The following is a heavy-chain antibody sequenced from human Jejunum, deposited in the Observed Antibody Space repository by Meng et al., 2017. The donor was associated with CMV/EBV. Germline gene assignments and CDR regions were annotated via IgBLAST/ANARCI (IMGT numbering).Heavy chain of an antibody. Sequence: SGISVSDNYMSWVRQAPGKGLEWVSVIYSDSGTYYADSVRGRFTTSRDTAKNTLYLQLNSLRAEDTAVYYCARDRRNRLKHYGMDVWGQGTMVTVSS. CDR2: IYSDSGT. CDR1: GISVSDNY. V-gene: IGHV3-66*01. J-gene: IGHJ6*02. CDR3: ARDRRNRLKHYGMDV.